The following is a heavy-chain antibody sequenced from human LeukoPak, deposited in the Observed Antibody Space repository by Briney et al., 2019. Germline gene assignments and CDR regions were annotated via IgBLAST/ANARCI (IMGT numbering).Heavy chain of an antibody. Sequence: ASVKVSCKASGYTFTSYGISWVRQAPGQGLEWMGWISAYNGNTNYAQKLQGRVTMTTDTSTSTAYMELRSLRFDDTAVYYCASLGYCSGGSCYPSWFDPWGQGTLVTVSS. D-gene: IGHD2-15*01. CDR3: ASLGYCSGGSCYPSWFDP. CDR2: ISAYNGNT. J-gene: IGHJ5*02. CDR1: GYTFTSYG. V-gene: IGHV1-18*01.